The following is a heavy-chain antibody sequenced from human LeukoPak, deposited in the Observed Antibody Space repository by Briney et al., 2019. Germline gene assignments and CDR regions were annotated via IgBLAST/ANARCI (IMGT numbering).Heavy chain of an antibody. Sequence: EASVKVSCKASGYTFTSYGISWVRQAPGQGLEWMGGISAYNGNTNYAQKLQGRVTMTTDTSTSTAYMELRSLRSDDTAVYYCARYNLLWFGELLSYWFDPWGQGTLVTVSS. V-gene: IGHV1-18*01. J-gene: IGHJ5*02. CDR3: ARYNLLWFGELLSYWFDP. CDR2: ISAYNGNT. CDR1: GYTFTSYG. D-gene: IGHD3-10*01.